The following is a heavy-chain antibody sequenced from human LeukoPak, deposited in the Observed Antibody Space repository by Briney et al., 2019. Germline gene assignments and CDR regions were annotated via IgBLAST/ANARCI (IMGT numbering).Heavy chain of an antibody. CDR1: GGSISSYY. CDR2: IYYSGST. V-gene: IGHV4-59*01. CDR3: ARDEGRDGYNLYY. Sequence: PSEILSLTCTVSGGSISSYYWSWIRQPPGKGLEWIGYIYYSGSTNYNPSLKSRVTISVDTSKNQFSLKLSSVTAADTAVYYCARDEGRDGYNLYYWGQGTLVTVSS. J-gene: IGHJ4*02. D-gene: IGHD5-12*01.